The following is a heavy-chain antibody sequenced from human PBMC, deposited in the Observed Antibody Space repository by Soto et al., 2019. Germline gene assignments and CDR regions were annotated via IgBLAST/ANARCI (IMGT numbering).Heavy chain of an antibody. Sequence: GGSLRLSCAASGCTFSSYGMHWVRQAPCKGLEWVAVISYDGSNKYYADSVKGRFTISRDNSKNTLYLQMNSLRTEDTAVYYCAKDSGVSLYYLYGMDVWGQGTTVTVS. CDR3: AKDSGVSLYYLYGMDV. J-gene: IGHJ6*02. CDR2: ISYDGSNK. V-gene: IGHV3-30*18. D-gene: IGHD6-25*01. CDR1: GCTFSSYG.